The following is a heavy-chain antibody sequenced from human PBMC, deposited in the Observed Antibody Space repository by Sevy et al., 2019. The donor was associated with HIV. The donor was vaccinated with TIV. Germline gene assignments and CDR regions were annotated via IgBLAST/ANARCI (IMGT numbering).Heavy chain of an antibody. CDR2: IKSKTDGGTT. V-gene: IGHV3-15*01. J-gene: IGHJ6*02. CDR3: TTGTVTTSHYYYYGMDV. CDR1: GFTFSNAW. Sequence: GGSLRLSCAASGFTFSNAWMSWVRQAPGEGLEWVGRIKSKTDGGTTDYAAPVKGRFTISRDDSKNTLYLQMNSLKTEDTAVYYCTTGTVTTSHYYYYGMDVWGQGTTVTVSS. D-gene: IGHD4-17*01.